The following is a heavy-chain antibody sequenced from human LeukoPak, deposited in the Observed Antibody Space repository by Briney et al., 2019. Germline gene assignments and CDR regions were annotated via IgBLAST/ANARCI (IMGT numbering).Heavy chain of an antibody. CDR1: GFTFSNYA. J-gene: IGHJ4*02. CDR3: AKLRSISWYASCDY. V-gene: IGHV3-23*01. D-gene: IGHD6-13*01. CDR2: ISGTGGST. Sequence: PGGSLRLSCAASGFTFSNYAMSWVRQAPGKGLEWVAAISGTGGSTYYADSVKGRFTLSRDSSKDTVYLQMNSLRTEDTAVYYCAKLRSISWYASCDYWGQGTLVTVSS.